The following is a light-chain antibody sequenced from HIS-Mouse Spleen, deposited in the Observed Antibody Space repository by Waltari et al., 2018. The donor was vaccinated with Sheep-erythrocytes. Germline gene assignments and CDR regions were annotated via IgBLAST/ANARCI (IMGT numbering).Light chain of an antibody. Sequence: TQSPATLSLSPGERATLSCRASQSVSSYLACYQQKPGKAPKLLIYAASTLQSGVPSRFSGSGSGTDFTLTISCLQSEDFATYYCQQYYSYPYTFGQGTKLEIK. J-gene: IGKJ2*01. CDR3: QQYYSYPYT. CDR2: AAS. V-gene: IGKV1-8*01. CDR1: QSVSSY.